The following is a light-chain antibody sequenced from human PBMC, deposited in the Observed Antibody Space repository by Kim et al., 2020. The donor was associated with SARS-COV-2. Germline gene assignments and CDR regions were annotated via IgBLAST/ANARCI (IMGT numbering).Light chain of an antibody. CDR3: QQSHSVPVT. J-gene: IGKJ4*01. CDR2: AAS. CDR1: QNIRND. Sequence: DIQMTQSPSALSASIGDRVTITCRASQNIRNDLNWYQQKRGKAPKLLISAASTLHNGVPSRFSGSGYGTDFILTITSLQPEDFATYFCQQSHSVPVTFGGGTKVDIK. V-gene: IGKV1-39*01.